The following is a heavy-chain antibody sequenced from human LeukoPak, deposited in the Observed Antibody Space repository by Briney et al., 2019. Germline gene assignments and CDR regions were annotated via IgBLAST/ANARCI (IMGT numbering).Heavy chain of an antibody. CDR2: ISWNSGSI. J-gene: IGHJ4*02. V-gene: IGHV3-9*01. Sequence: PGRSLRLSCAASGFTFDDYAMHWVRQAPGKGLEWVSGISWNSGSIGYADSVKGRFTISRDNAKNSLYLQMNSLRAEDTALYYCAKDDSRRITMVRGLNYWGQGTLVTVSS. CDR1: GFTFDDYA. D-gene: IGHD3-10*01. CDR3: AKDDSRRITMVRGLNY.